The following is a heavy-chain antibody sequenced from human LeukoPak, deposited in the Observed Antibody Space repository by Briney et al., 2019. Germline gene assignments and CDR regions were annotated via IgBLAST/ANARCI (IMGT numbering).Heavy chain of an antibody. J-gene: IGHJ4*02. V-gene: IGHV1-18*01. CDR2: ISVYNVNT. D-gene: IGHD1-20*01. Sequence: ASVKVSCKASGYTFTSYGISWVRQAPGQGLEWMGWISVYNVNTNYAQKFQGRVNMTTDTSTSTAYMELRSLRSDDTAVYYCARVLSGTTALDYWGQGTLVTVSS. CDR1: GYTFTSYG. CDR3: ARVLSGTTALDY.